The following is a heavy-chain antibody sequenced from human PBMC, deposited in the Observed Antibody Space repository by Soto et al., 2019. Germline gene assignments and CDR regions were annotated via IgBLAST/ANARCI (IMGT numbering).Heavy chain of an antibody. V-gene: IGHV3-23*01. Sequence: GGLLRFSCATSGINFNTNGMTWVRQAPGKGLEWFSIISEDSGTTYYAESAKGRFTFSRDNSKTLLYRQMDDLRAEDTASFYVVKDNNWEDAGWGQGTLVTVSS. D-gene: IGHD1-26*01. CDR1: GINFNTNG. CDR2: ISEDSGTT. CDR3: VKDNNWEDAG. J-gene: IGHJ4*01.